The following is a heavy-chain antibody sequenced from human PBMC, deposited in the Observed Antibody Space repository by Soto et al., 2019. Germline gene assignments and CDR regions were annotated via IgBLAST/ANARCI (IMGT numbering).Heavy chain of an antibody. J-gene: IGHJ4*02. D-gene: IGHD2-21*02. V-gene: IGHV3-7*03. Sequence: EVQLVESGGGLVQPGGSLRLSCGASGFTSRSYWMSWVRQAPGKGLEWVANINQGGSGEYYLDSVRGRFTISRDNAKNSLYLQMNSQRVDDTAMYFCARVRCSGGDCFYDYWGQGTLVTVSS. CDR3: ARVRCSGGDCFYDY. CDR1: GFTSRSYW. CDR2: INQGGSGE.